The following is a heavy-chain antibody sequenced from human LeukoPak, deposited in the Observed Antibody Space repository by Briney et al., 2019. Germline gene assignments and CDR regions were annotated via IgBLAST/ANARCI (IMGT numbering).Heavy chain of an antibody. D-gene: IGHD5-12*01. CDR2: IYDSGTT. CDR3: ARQDRPPDIQRSGIYYLDY. Sequence: SETLSLTCTVSGGSINGYSWSWIRQPPGKGLEWIGYIYDSGTTSYNPSLKSRVAMSVDTSTNNFSLRLTSVTAADTAVYYCARQDRPPDIQRSGIYYLDYWGQGALVTVSS. V-gene: IGHV4-59*08. CDR1: GGSINGYS. J-gene: IGHJ4*02.